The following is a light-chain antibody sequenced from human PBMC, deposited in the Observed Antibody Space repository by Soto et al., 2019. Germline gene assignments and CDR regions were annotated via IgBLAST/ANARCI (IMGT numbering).Light chain of an antibody. CDR3: QQYNIFWT. V-gene: IGKV1-5*03. CDR1: QSISIW. J-gene: IGKJ1*01. CDR2: AAS. Sequence: DIHMTQSPSALSASIWDRVTITCRASQSISIWLAWYQQKPGKAPKLLIYAASSLESGVPSRFSGSGYGTEFTLTITSLQPDDSATYYCQQYNIFWTFGQGTKVDI.